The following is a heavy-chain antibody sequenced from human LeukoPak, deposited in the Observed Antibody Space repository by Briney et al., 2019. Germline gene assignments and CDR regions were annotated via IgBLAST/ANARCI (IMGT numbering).Heavy chain of an antibody. CDR3: ARRSSRSFDY. J-gene: IGHJ4*02. CDR1: GFTFSSYN. D-gene: IGHD2-2*01. CDR2: ISYDGSNK. V-gene: IGHV3-30-3*01. Sequence: GGSLRLSCVASGFTFSSYNMHWVRQAPGKGLEWVAVISYDGSNKYYADSVKGRSTISRDNSKNTLYLQVNSLRAEDTAVYYCARRSSRSFDYWGQGTLVTVSS.